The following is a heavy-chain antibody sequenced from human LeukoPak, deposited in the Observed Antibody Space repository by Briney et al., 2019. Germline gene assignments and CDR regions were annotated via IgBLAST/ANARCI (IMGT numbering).Heavy chain of an antibody. D-gene: IGHD1-26*01. J-gene: IGHJ6*03. V-gene: IGHV3-11*04. Sequence: GGSLRLSCAASGFTFSDYYMSWIRQAPGKGLEWVSYISSSGSTIYYADSVKGRFTISRDNAKNSLYLQMNSLRAEDTAVYYCAKRDGNYYYYYMDVWGKGTTVTVSS. CDR1: GFTFSDYY. CDR2: ISSSGSTI. CDR3: AKRDGNYYYYYMDV.